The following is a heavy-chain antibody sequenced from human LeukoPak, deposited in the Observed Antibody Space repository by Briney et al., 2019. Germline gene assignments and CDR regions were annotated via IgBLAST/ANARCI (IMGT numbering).Heavy chain of an antibody. J-gene: IGHJ4*02. V-gene: IGHV4-4*07. CDR2: IYTSGST. CDR3: AMTMVRGVNRDY. CDR1: GGSISSYY. D-gene: IGHD3-10*01. Sequence: SETLSLTCTVSGGSISSYYWSWIRQPAGKGLEWIGRIYTSGSTNYNPSLKSRVTISVDTSKNQFSLKLSSVTAADTAVYYCAMTMVRGVNRDYWGQGTLVTVSS.